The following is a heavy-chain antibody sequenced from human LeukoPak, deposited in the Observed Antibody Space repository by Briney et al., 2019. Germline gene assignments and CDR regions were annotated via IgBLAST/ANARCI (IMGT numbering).Heavy chain of an antibody. CDR2: INPNSGGT. V-gene: IGHV1-2*02. D-gene: IGHD5/OR15-5a*01. CDR1: GYTFTGYY. CDR3: ARISIYEITY. J-gene: IGHJ4*02. Sequence: ASVKASCKASGYTFTGYYMHWVRQAPGQGLEWMGWINPNSGGTNYAQKFQGRVTMTGDTSISTAYMELSRLRSDDTAVYYCARISIYEITYWGQGTLVTVSS.